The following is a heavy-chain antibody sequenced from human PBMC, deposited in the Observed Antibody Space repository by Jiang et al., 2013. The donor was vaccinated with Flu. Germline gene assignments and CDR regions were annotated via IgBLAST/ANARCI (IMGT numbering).Heavy chain of an antibody. V-gene: IGHV5-51*01. CDR3: ARQGSGTLDAFDI. CDR1: GYSFTSYW. Sequence: GAEVKKPGESLKISCKGSGYSFTSYWIAWVRQMPGKGLEWMGIIYPGDSDTTYSPSFQGQVIISADKSISTAYLQWSSLKASDTAMYYCARQGSGTLDAFDIWSQGTMVTVSS. J-gene: IGHJ3*02. CDR2: IYPGDSDT.